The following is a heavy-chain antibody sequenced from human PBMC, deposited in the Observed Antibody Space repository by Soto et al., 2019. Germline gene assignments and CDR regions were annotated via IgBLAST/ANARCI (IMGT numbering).Heavy chain of an antibody. CDR3: XXXKSGYYDY. J-gene: IGHJ4*02. CDR2: MNPNSGNT. CDR1: GYTFTSYD. D-gene: IGHD3-3*01. Sequence: QVQLVQSGAEVKKPGASVKVSCKASGYTFTSYDINWVRQATGQGLEWMGWMNPNSGNTGYAQKFQGRVTMTRNTSIXXXXXXXXXXXXXXXAXXYXXXXKSGYYDYWGQGTLVTVSS. V-gene: IGHV1-8*01.